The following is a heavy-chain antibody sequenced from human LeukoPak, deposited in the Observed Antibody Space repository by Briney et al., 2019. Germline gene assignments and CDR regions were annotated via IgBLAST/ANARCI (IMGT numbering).Heavy chain of an antibody. V-gene: IGHV3-30*02. J-gene: IGHJ4*02. CDR3: AKADIVVVVAAIRFDY. CDR2: IRPDENDK. Sequence: GGSLRLSCAASGFIFSSYGMHWVRQAPGKGLEWVAFIRPDENDKYYAGSVQGRFTISRDNFKNTLHLQMNSLRVEDTAVYYCAKADIVVVVAAIRFDYWGQGTLVTVSS. D-gene: IGHD2-15*01. CDR1: GFIFSSYG.